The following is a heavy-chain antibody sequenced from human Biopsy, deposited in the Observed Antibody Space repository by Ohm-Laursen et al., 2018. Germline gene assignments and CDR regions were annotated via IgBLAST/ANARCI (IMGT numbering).Heavy chain of an antibody. CDR3: ARDALQGFDS. CDR1: GFTFNNYW. J-gene: IGHJ5*01. CDR2: SNTDGSHT. V-gene: IGHV3-74*01. Sequence: SLRLSCAASGFTFNNYWMHWVRQAPGKGLVWVSRSNTDGSHTNYADSVKGRFTTSTDNAKNTLYLYMSSLTVEDTAVYFCARDALQGFDSWGQGTTVIVSS.